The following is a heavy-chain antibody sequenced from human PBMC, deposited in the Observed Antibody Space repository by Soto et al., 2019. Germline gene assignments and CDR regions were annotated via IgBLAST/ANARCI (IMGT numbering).Heavy chain of an antibody. D-gene: IGHD6-6*01. CDR1: GFTFSSFE. J-gene: IGHJ4*02. CDR2: IGRSGETI. CDR3: ARDSRGGAARRPTFYY. V-gene: IGHV3-48*03. Sequence: GGSLRLSCVGSGFTFSSFEMNWVRQTPGKGLEWLSYIGRSGETIYYADSVKGRFTISRDNAKSSLFLQMTGLRDEDTGIYYCARDSRGGAARRPTFYYWGRGTLVPVSS.